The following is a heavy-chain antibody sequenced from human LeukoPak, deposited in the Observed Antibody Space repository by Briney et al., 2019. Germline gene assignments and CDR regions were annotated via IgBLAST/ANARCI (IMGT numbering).Heavy chain of an antibody. CDR2: ISGSGGST. J-gene: IGHJ3*02. CDR1: GFTFSSYA. CDR3: AKEGSGWFDAFDI. V-gene: IGHV3-23*01. Sequence: GGSLRLSCAASGFTFSSYAMSWVRQAPGKGLGWVSVISGSGGSTYYADSVKGRFTISRDKSKNTLYLQMNSLRAEDTAVYYCAKEGSGWFDAFDIWGQGTMVTVSS. D-gene: IGHD6-19*01.